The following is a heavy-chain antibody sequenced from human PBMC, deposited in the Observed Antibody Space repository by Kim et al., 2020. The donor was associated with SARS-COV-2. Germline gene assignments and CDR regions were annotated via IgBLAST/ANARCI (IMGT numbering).Heavy chain of an antibody. D-gene: IGHD4-17*01. Sequence: YSPSFQGQVTISADKSISTAYLQWSSLKASDTAMYYCARLRDGDYWYFDLWGRGTLVTVSS. V-gene: IGHV5-51*01. CDR3: ARLRDGDYWYFDL. J-gene: IGHJ2*01.